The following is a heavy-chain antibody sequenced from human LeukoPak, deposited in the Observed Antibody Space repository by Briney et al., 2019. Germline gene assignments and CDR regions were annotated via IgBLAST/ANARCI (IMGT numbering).Heavy chain of an antibody. CDR3: ARGGFYGHPFEF. CDR1: GGSISSSYY. V-gene: IGHV4-39*07. J-gene: IGHJ4*02. CDR2: IYYSGST. D-gene: IGHD3-10*01. Sequence: SETLSLTCTVSGGSISSSYYWGWIRQPPGKGLEWIGSIYYSGSTYYNPSLKSRVTISVDTSKNQISLNLNSVIAADTAMYFCARGGFYGHPFEFGGQGILV.